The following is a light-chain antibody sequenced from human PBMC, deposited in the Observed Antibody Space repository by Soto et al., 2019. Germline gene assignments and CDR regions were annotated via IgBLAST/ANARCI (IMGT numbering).Light chain of an antibody. J-gene: IGKJ5*01. CDR2: DAS. V-gene: IGKV1-33*01. Sequence: DIQMTQSPSSLSSSVGDRFTITCQASQNINNYLHWYQQKPGRAPKLLIYDASNLEAGVPSRFRGSGSGTDFTFTISRLQPEDIATYYCQQYENLPTCGQGTRREIK. CDR3: QQYENLPT. CDR1: QNINNY.